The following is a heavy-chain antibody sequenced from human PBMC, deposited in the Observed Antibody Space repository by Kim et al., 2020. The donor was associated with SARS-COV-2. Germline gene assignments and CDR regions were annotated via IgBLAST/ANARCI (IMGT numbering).Heavy chain of an antibody. J-gene: IGHJ4*02. D-gene: IGHD6-19*01. CDR3: ARDLGDSSGWPIFDS. V-gene: IGHV3-11*06. Sequence: SVKGRFTISRDNAKNSLCLQMNNLRAEDTAVYYCARDLGDSSGWPIFDSWGQGTLVTVSS.